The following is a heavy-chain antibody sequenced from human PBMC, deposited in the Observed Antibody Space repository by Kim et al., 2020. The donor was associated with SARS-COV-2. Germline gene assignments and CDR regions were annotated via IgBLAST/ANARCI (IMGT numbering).Heavy chain of an antibody. CDR3: ATRQGDAFDI. CDR2: IYPYDSDT. Sequence: GESLKISCKGSGYNFLTYWIAWVRQMPGKGLEWMGIIYPYDSDTIYSPSFQGRVTISVDKSMSAAYLQWSSLKASDTAMYFCATRQGDAFDIWGLGKSVTVS. V-gene: IGHV5-51*01. J-gene: IGHJ3*02. CDR1: GYNFLTYW.